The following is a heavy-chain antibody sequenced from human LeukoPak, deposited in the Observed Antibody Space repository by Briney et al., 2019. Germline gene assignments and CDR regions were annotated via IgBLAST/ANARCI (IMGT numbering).Heavy chain of an antibody. V-gene: IGHV3-53*01. CDR1: GFTFSTYY. CDR2: IYSGGST. J-gene: IGHJ4*02. CDR3: ARGLGYCTSTTCLLPFDY. D-gene: IGHD2-2*01. Sequence: GGSLRLSCAASGFTFSTYYMTWVRQAPGKGLECVSVIYSGGSTHYADSVKGRFTVSRDNSKNTLYLQMNSLRAEDTAMYYCARGLGYCTSTTCLLPFDYWGQGTLVTVSS.